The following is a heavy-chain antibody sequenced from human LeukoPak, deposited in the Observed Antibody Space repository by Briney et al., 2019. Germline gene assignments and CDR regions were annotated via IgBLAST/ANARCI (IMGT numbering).Heavy chain of an antibody. Sequence: ASVKVSCKASGYTFTSYGISWVRQAPGQGLEWMGWISAYNGNTNYAQKLQGRVTMTTDTSTSTAYMELRSLRSDDTAVYYCARDELWLYYYGSGSYSVGFDYWGQGTLVTVSS. CDR1: GYTFTSYG. CDR2: ISAYNGNT. V-gene: IGHV1-18*04. J-gene: IGHJ4*02. D-gene: IGHD3-10*01. CDR3: ARDELWLYYYGSGSYSVGFDY.